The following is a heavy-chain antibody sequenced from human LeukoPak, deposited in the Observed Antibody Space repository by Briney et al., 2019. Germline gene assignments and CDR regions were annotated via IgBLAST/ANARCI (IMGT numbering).Heavy chain of an antibody. J-gene: IGHJ4*02. Sequence: SETLSLTCTVSNGSISSYYWSWIRQPPGKGLEWIGYIHYSGSTNYNPTLKSRVTISVDTSKNQFSLKLSSVTAADTAVYYCARGGDYGDLRYFDYWGQGTLVTVSS. D-gene: IGHD4-17*01. CDR3: ARGGDYGDLRYFDY. V-gene: IGHV4-59*01. CDR2: IHYSGST. CDR1: NGSISSYY.